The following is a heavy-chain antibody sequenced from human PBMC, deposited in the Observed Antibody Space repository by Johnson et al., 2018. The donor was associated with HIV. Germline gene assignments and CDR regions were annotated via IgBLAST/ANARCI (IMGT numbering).Heavy chain of an antibody. CDR1: RFTFRSYA. CDR2: ISYDGSDK. Sequence: QVQLVESGGGVVQHGRTLRLSCAASRFTFRSYAIHWVRQAPAKGLEWVAVISYDGSDKYYADSVQGRFPISRDNSKTTLYLQMNSLRAEDTAVYYCTAPLGRFRDLLGAFDLWGQGTMVTVSS. CDR3: TAPLGRFRDLLGAFDL. J-gene: IGHJ3*01. D-gene: IGHD3-10*01. V-gene: IGHV3-30*14.